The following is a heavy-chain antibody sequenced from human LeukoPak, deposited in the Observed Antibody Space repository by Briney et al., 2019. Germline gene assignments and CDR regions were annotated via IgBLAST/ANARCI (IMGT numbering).Heavy chain of an antibody. J-gene: IGHJ4*02. D-gene: IGHD6-19*01. CDR1: GFTFDDYA. V-gene: IGHV3-43D*04. CDR3: AKDMGQWLGIDY. Sequence: PGGPLRLSCAASGFTFDDYAMHWVRQAPGKGLEWVSLISWDGGSTYYADSVKGRFTISRDNSKNSLYLQMNSLRVEDTALYYCAKDMGQWLGIDYWGQGTLVTVSS. CDR2: ISWDGGST.